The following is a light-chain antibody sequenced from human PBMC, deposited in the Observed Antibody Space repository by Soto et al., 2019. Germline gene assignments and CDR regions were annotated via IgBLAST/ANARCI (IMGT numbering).Light chain of an antibody. Sequence: DIQMTQSPSTLSGSVGARVTITCRASQTISSWLAWYQQKPGKAPTLLIYKASTLKSGVPSRFSGSGSGTEFTLTISSLQPDDFATYYCQHYNSYSEAFGQGTKV. CDR1: QTISSW. V-gene: IGKV1-5*03. CDR2: KAS. CDR3: QHYNSYSEA. J-gene: IGKJ1*01.